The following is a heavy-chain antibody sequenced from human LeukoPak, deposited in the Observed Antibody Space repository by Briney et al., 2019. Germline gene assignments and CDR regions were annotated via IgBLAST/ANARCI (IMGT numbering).Heavy chain of an antibody. CDR1: GFTFSSYD. V-gene: IGHV3-13*01. CDR3: VALGDRIY. J-gene: IGHJ4*02. CDR2: ISAAGYT. Sequence: VGSLTLSCAASGFTFSSYDMHWVRQATGKGLEWVSAISAAGYTYYLDSVKGRFTISRENAKNSLYLQMNSLRAGDTAVYYCVALGDRIYWGQGTLVTVSS. D-gene: IGHD2-15*01.